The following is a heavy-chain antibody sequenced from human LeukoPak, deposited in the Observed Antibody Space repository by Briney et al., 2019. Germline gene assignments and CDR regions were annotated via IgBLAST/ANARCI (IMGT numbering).Heavy chain of an antibody. V-gene: IGHV3-23*01. CDR1: GFTFSTYA. CDR2: ISGSGGST. Sequence: GRSLRLSCAASGFTFSTYAMSWVRQAPGKGLEWVSAISGSGGSTYYADSVKGRFTISRDNSKNTLYLQMNSLRAEDTAVYYCAKDRMIVALGYFDYWGQGTLVTVSS. D-gene: IGHD3-22*01. J-gene: IGHJ4*02. CDR3: AKDRMIVALGYFDY.